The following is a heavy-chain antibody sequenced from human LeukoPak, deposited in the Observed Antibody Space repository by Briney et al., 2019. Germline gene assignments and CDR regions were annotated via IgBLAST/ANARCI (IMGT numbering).Heavy chain of an antibody. CDR1: GYTFTSYG. J-gene: IGHJ6*03. Sequence: ASVKVSCKASGYTFTSYGISWVRQAPGQGLEWMGWISAYNGNTNYAQKLQGRVTMTTDTSTSTAYMELRSRRSDDTAVYYCARGGIAGVLAHGTYYYYMDVWGKGTTVTVSS. CDR2: ISAYNGNT. V-gene: IGHV1-18*01. CDR3: ARGGIAGVLAHGTYYYYMDV. D-gene: IGHD6-13*01.